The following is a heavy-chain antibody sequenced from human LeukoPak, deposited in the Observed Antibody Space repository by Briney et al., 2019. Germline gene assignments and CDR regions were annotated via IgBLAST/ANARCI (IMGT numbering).Heavy chain of an antibody. D-gene: IGHD2-15*01. J-gene: IGHJ4*02. CDR3: ATHGSRLVLGRYCSGGSCYPFDY. Sequence: SVKVSCKTSGGTFSSYAISWVRQAPGQGLEWMGGIIPIFGTANYAQKFQGRVTITADESTSTAYMELSSLRSEDTAVYYCATHGSRLVLGRYCSGGSCYPFDYWGQGTLVTVSS. CDR1: GGTFSSYA. V-gene: IGHV1-69*13. CDR2: IIPIFGTA.